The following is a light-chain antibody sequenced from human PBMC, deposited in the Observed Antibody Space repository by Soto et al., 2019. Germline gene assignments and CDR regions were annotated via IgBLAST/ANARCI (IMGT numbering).Light chain of an antibody. CDR2: DAS. CDR1: QDISNY. CDR3: QQYDNLPPWT. Sequence: DIQMTQSPSSLSASVGDRVTITCQASQDISNYLNWYQQKPGKAPKLLIYDASNLETGVPSRFSGSGSGTDFTSTISSLQPEDIATCYCQQYDNLPPWTFGQGNKVEIK. J-gene: IGKJ1*01. V-gene: IGKV1-33*01.